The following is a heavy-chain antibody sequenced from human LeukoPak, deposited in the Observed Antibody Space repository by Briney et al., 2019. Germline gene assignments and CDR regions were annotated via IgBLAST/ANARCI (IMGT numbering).Heavy chain of an antibody. CDR3: ARAGRKWLVPDY. J-gene: IGHJ4*02. CDR2: ISYDGSNK. CDR1: GFTFSSYA. V-gene: IGHV3-30-3*01. D-gene: IGHD6-19*01. Sequence: GGSLRLSCAASGFTFSSYAMHWVRQAPGKGLEWVAVISYDGSNKYYADSVKGRFTISRDNSKNTLYLQMNNLRAEDTAVYYCARAGRKWLVPDYWGQGTLSPSPQ.